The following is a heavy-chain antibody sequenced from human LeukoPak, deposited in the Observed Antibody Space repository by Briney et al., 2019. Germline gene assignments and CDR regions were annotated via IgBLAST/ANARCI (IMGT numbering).Heavy chain of an antibody. Sequence: GGSLRLSRAASGFTFSSYNMNWVRQAPGKGLEWVSSISTSGSYIYYADSLKGRFTISRDNAKNSLYLQMNSLKAEDTAVYYCARTAYARGGMEYYYYYGLDVWGQGTTVTVSS. V-gene: IGHV3-21*01. CDR2: ISTSGSYI. J-gene: IGHJ6*02. CDR1: GFTFSSYN. D-gene: IGHD1-1*01. CDR3: ARTAYARGGMEYYYYYGLDV.